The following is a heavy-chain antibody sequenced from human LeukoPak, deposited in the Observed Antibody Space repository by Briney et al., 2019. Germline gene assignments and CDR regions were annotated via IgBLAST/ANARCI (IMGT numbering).Heavy chain of an antibody. CDR3: AREKPETSYSSGWPRPFDY. CDR1: GFTFSSYG. J-gene: IGHJ4*02. D-gene: IGHD6-19*01. V-gene: IGHV3-33*01. CDR2: IWYDGSNK. Sequence: GGSLRLSCAASGFTFSSYGMHWVRQAPGKGLEWVAVIWYDGSNKYYADSVKGRFTISRDNSKNTLYLQMNSLRAEDTAVYYCAREKPETSYSSGWPRPFDYWGQGTLVTVSS.